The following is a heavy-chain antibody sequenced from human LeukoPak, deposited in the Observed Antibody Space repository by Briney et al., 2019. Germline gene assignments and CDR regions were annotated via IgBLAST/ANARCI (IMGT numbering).Heavy chain of an antibody. CDR3: ARQVTFGYAYAYYFDY. D-gene: IGHD3-16*01. V-gene: IGHV3-33*01. CDR1: GFTFSSYG. Sequence: GGSLRLSCAASGFTFSSYGMHWVRQAPGKGLEWVAVIWYDGSNKYYADSVKGRFTISRDNSKNTLYLQMNSLRAEDTAVYYCARQVTFGYAYAYYFDYWGQGTLVTVSS. J-gene: IGHJ4*02. CDR2: IWYDGSNK.